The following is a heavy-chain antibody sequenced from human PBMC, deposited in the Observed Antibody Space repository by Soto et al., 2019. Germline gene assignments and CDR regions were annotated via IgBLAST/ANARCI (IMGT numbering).Heavy chain of an antibody. V-gene: IGHV1-46*01. CDR3: ARGGPVVVVTAALDY. D-gene: IGHD2-21*02. CDR1: GDTFTDYY. CDR2: VNPSGGHT. J-gene: IGHJ4*02. Sequence: QVQLMQSGAEVKKPGASVKVSCKASGDTFTDYYIHWVRQAPGQGLEWMGTVNPSGGHTTYAQHFLGRVTMTRDTSTSTLGMALTSLTSDDPAIYYCARGGPVVVVTAALDYWGQGTLVTVSS.